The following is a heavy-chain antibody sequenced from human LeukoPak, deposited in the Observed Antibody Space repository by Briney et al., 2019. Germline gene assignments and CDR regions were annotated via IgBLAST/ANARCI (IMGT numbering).Heavy chain of an antibody. CDR2: VYYSGTT. V-gene: IGHV4-39*07. CDR1: GDSISLSFYY. Sequence: SETLSLTCSVSGDSISLSFYYWGWMRQPPGKVLEWIGSVYYSGTTSYNPSLKSRVTISVDTSKNQFSLKLSSVTAADTAIYYCARAVIVVAAATQRNWFDAWGQGTLVTVSS. CDR3: ARAVIVVAAATQRNWFDA. J-gene: IGHJ5*02. D-gene: IGHD2-15*01.